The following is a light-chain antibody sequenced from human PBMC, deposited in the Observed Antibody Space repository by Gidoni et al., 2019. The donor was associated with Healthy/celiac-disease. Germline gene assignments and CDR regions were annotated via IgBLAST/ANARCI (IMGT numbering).Light chain of an antibody. V-gene: IGKV3-11*01. CDR1: QSVSCY. CDR2: DAS. CDR3: QQRSHWPRLT. Sequence: EIVLTQSPATLSLSPGERATLSCRARQSVSCYLAWYQQKPGQAPRLLIYDASNRATGIPARFSGSGSGTDFTLTISSLEPEDFAVYYCQQRSHWPRLTFGPGTKVDIK. J-gene: IGKJ3*01.